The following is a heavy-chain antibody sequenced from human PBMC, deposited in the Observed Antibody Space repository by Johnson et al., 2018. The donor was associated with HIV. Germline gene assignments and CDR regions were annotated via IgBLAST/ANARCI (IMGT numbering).Heavy chain of an antibody. Sequence: LVESGGGVVQPGRSLRLSCAASGFTFSSYAMHWVRQAPGKGLEWVAVISYDGSNKYYADSVKGRFTISRDNSKNTLYLQMNSLRGEYKAVYYCARGSQEMVTIWNAFDIWCQVTMVTVSA. D-gene: IGHD5-24*01. V-gene: IGHV3-30-3*01. CDR3: ARGSQEMVTIWNAFDI. CDR2: ISYDGSNK. J-gene: IGHJ3*02. CDR1: GFTFSSYA.